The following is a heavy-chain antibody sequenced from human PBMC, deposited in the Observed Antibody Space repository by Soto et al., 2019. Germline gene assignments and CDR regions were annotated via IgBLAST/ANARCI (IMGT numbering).Heavy chain of an antibody. CDR1: GFTFSTYT. Sequence: GGSLRLSCSASGFTFSTYTMHWVRQAPGKGLEYVSSIICNGGKTYYADSVKGRFSISRDNSKNTVYIQMSSLSAEDPAVYSCVNVRLGTYYYFDSWGQGTLVTVSS. D-gene: IGHD1-26*01. CDR3: VNVRLGTYYYFDS. J-gene: IGHJ4*02. CDR2: IICNGGKT. V-gene: IGHV3-64D*06.